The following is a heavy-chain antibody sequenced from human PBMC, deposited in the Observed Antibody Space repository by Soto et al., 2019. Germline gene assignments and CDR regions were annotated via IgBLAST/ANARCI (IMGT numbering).Heavy chain of an antibody. D-gene: IGHD3-22*01. CDR1: GFTFSSYW. CDR2: INSDGSST. J-gene: IGHJ4*02. CDR3: ARERTSMIVGGTTDY. V-gene: IGHV3-74*01. Sequence: GGSLRLSWAASGFTFSSYWMHWVRQAPGKGLVWVSRINSDGSSTSYADSVKGRFTISRDNAKNTLYLQMNSLRAEDTAVYYCARERTSMIVGGTTDYWGQGTLVTVSS.